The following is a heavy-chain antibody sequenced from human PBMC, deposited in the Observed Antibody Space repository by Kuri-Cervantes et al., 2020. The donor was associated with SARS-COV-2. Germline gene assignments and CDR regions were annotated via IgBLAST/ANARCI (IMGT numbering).Heavy chain of an antibody. V-gene: IGHV1-18*01. CDR1: GGTFSSYA. Sequence: ASVKVSCKASGGTFSSYAISWVRQAPGQGLEWMGGINPNSGGTNYAQKFQGRVTMTTDTSTSTAYMELRSLRSDDTAVYYCARDRYYYDSSGYIPFDYWGQGTLVTVSS. CDR3: ARDRYYYDSSGYIPFDY. J-gene: IGHJ4*02. CDR2: INPNSGGT. D-gene: IGHD3-22*01.